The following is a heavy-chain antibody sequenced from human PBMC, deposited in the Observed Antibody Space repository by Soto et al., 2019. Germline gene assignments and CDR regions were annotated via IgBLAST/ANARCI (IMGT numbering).Heavy chain of an antibody. CDR3: ARVSFDHFVHWFDP. CDR1: GDSVSSKTAA. J-gene: IGHJ5*02. D-gene: IGHD3-9*01. CDR2: TYFRSKWYN. Sequence: QTLSLTCAISGDSVSSKTAAWNWIRQSPSRGLEWLGRTYFRSKWYNDYAISVKSRITINPDTSKNQFSLLLNSVTPEDTAVYYCARVSFDHFVHWFDPWGQGTLVTVSS. V-gene: IGHV6-1*01.